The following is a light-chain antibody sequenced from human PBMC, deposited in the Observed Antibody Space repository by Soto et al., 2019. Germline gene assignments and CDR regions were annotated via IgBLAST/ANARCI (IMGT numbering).Light chain of an antibody. CDR3: SSYTSTSTYV. CDR1: SSDVGGYNY. CDR2: HVS. Sequence: QSALTQPAYVSGSPGQSFTISCTGTSSDVGGYNYVSWYQQYPGKAPKLMIYHVSNRPSGVSNRFSGSKSGNSASLTISWLQAEDEADYYCSSYTSTSTYVFGTGTKVTVL. J-gene: IGLJ1*01. V-gene: IGLV2-14*01.